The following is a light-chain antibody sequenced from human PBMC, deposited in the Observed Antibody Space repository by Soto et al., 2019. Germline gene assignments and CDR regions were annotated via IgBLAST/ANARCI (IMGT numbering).Light chain of an antibody. CDR3: QQYKDWPPIT. J-gene: IGKJ4*01. V-gene: IGKV3-15*01. CDR1: QSVNSR. Sequence: ETVMTQSPATLSVSPGERATLSCRASQSVNSRLAWYQQRPGQAPRLVIYDAFTRATGIPPRFSGSGSGTDFTLTISSLQSEDFAIYFCQQYKDWPPITFGGGTKVEIK. CDR2: DAF.